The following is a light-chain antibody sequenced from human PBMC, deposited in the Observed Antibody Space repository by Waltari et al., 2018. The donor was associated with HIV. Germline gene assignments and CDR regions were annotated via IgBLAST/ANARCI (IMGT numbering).Light chain of an antibody. CDR3: SSYTSTSTGV. J-gene: IGLJ1*01. Sequence: ISCTGTSSDVGGYNYVSWYQQHPGKAPKFMIYEVSNRPSGVSKRFSGSKSGNTASLTISGLQAEDEADYYCSSYTSTSTGVFGTGTKVTVL. CDR2: EVS. CDR1: SSDVGGYNY. V-gene: IGLV2-14*01.